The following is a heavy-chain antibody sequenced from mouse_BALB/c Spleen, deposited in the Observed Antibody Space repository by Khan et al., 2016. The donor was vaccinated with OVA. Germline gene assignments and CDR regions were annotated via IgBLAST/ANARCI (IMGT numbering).Heavy chain of an antibody. D-gene: IGHD2-10*01. CDR3: ARQPYYHYNIMDY. V-gene: IGHV2-6-1*01. J-gene: IGHJ4*01. Sequence: QVQLKELGPGLVAPSQSLSITCTISGFSLTNYGVHWIRQPPGKGLEWLVVIWSDGSTTYNSALKSRLTITKDNSKSQVFLQMNSLQTDDTAIYFGARQPYYHYNIMDYWGKGTSVTVSS. CDR2: IWSDGST. CDR1: GFSLTNYG.